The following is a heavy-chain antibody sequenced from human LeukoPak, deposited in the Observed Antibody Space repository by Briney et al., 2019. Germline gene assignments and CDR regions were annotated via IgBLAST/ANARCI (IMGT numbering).Heavy chain of an antibody. CDR2: IRNDGSDK. Sequence: GGTLRLSCAASGFIFSSYGMHWVRQAPGKGLEWVAFIRNDGSDKYYAVSVKGRFTISRENSKNTLYLQMNSLRVEDTALYYCAKDRAYGQFLWGNDYWGQGTLVTVSS. V-gene: IGHV3-30*02. CDR1: GFIFSSYG. D-gene: IGHD2-21*01. CDR3: AKDRAYGQFLWGNDY. J-gene: IGHJ4*02.